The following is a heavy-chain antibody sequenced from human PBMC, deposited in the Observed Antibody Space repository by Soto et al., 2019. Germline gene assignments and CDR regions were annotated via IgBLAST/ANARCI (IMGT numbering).Heavy chain of an antibody. Sequence: QVQLVESGGGVVQPGRSLRLSCAASGFPFSNYGMHWVRQAPGKGLEWLAVISYDGNTKYYADSVKGRFTISRDSSKNTVFLQMSSLREEDTAVYHCAKEKDHYLYYGMDVWGQGTTVTVSS. CDR1: GFPFSNYG. CDR2: ISYDGNTK. CDR3: AKEKDHYLYYGMDV. V-gene: IGHV3-30*18. J-gene: IGHJ6*02.